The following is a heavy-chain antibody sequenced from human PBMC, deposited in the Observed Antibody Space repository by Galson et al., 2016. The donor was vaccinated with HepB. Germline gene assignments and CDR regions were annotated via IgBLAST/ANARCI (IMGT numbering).Heavy chain of an antibody. Sequence: TLSLTCGVSNGSISSGRHPWSWIRQPPGKGLEWIGYIYHSGSAYYSPSLRSRVTMSVDKFKNQFSLKVTSVTAEDTAMYYCARGGALGWFDPWGQGILVSVSS. CDR2: IYHSGSA. CDR1: NGSISSGRHP. CDR3: ARGGALGWFDP. V-gene: IGHV4-30-2*01. J-gene: IGHJ5*02.